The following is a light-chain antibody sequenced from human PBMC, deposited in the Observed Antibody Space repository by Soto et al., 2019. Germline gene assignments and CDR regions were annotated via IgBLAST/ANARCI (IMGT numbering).Light chain of an antibody. CDR2: AAY. Sequence: DIQMTQSPSSVSAFVGDRVTITCRASQNVDKWIALYQQKPGKAPKLLIYAAYSLRGGVTSRFSGSGSGTDFTLTISSLQPEDFATYSCQQARSFPITVGHGTRLEIK. V-gene: IGKV1-12*01. CDR1: QNVDKW. J-gene: IGKJ5*01. CDR3: QQARSFPIT.